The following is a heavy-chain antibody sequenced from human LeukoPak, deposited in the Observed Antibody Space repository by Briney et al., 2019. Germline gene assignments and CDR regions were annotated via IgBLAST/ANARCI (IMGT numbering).Heavy chain of an antibody. CDR2: INPNSGGT. CDR3: ARTYYDFWSGYYSSGDIDY. CDR1: GYTFTGYY. Sequence: DSVKVSCKASGYTFTGYYMHWVRQAPGQGLEWMGWINPNSGGTNYAQKFQGRVTMTRDTSISTASMELRRLRSADTAVYYCARTYYDFWSGYYSSGDIDYWGQGTLDTVSS. J-gene: IGHJ4*02. D-gene: IGHD3-3*01. V-gene: IGHV1-2*02.